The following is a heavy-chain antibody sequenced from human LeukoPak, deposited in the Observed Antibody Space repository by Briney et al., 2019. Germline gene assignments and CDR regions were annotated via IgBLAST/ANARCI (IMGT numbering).Heavy chain of an antibody. D-gene: IGHD1-7*01. J-gene: IGHJ4*02. Sequence: SETLSLTCTVSGYSISTDYYWSWIRQPPGKGLEWIASISHSGSTSYHPSLKSRVTISVDTSKNQFSLKLNSVTAADTAVYYCARTGKTLLNYDFDYWGQGTLVTVSS. CDR2: ISHSGST. CDR3: ARTGKTLLNYDFDY. CDR1: GYSISTDYY. V-gene: IGHV4-38-2*02.